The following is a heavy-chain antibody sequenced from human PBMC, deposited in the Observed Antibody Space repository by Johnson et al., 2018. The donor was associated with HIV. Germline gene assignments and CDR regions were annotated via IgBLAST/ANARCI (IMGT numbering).Heavy chain of an antibody. D-gene: IGHD3-22*01. J-gene: IGHJ3*02. V-gene: IGHV3-20*04. CDR1: GFTFDDYG. CDR3: AREAPMTNDAFDI. CDR2: IYSGGST. Sequence: VQLVESGGGVVRPGGSLRLSCAASGFTFDDYGMSWVRQAPGKGLEWVSVIYSGGSTYYAHSVKGRFTISRDNAKNSLYLQMNSLRAEDTALYYCAREAPMTNDAFDIWGQGTMVTVSS.